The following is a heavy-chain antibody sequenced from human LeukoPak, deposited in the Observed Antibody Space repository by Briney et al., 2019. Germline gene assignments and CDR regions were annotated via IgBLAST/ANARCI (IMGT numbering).Heavy chain of an antibody. Sequence: SLKVSCKASGGTFSSYAISWLRQAPGQGLEWMGGIIPIFGTTNYAQKFQGRVTITADESASTAYMDLSSLRSEDTAVYYCASRKRFTAMDLSLSPFDYWGQGTLVTVSS. J-gene: IGHJ4*02. D-gene: IGHD5-18*01. CDR1: GGTFSSYA. CDR2: IIPIFGTT. V-gene: IGHV1-69*01. CDR3: ASRKRFTAMDLSLSPFDY.